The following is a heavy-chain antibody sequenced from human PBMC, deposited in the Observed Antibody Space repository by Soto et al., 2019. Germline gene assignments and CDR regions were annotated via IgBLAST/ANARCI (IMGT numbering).Heavy chain of an antibody. J-gene: IGHJ4*02. Sequence: SETLSLTCTVSGGSVSSFHWSWIRQSPGKGLEWIGYVFYTGNTKYNPALKRRVTISVDTSKKQFSLKLSSVSAADTGLYYCARSYSGTFYGYDIWGQGSLVTVSS. V-gene: IGHV4-59*02. CDR3: ARSYSGTFYGYDI. CDR2: VFYTGNT. CDR1: GGSVSSFH. D-gene: IGHD1-26*01.